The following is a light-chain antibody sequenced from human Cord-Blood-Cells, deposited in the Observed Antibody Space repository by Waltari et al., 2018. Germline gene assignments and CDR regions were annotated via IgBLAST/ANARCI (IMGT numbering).Light chain of an antibody. CDR2: EGS. V-gene: IGLV2-23*01. CDR3: CSYAGSSTWV. Sequence: QSALTQPASVSGSPGQPTTISRTGTSMEFGSYNLFSWYQQHPGKAPKLMIYEGSKRPSGVSNRFSGSKSGNTASLTISGLQAEDEADYYCCSYAGSSTWVFGGGTKLTVL. J-gene: IGLJ3*02. CDR1: SMEFGSYNL.